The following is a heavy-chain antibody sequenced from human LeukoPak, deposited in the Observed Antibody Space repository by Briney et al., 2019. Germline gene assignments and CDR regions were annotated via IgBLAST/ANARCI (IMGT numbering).Heavy chain of an antibody. V-gene: IGHV1-8*01. Sequence: ASVKVSCMASGYTFTSYDINWVRQATGQGLEWMGWMNPNSGNTGYAQKFQGRVTITRNTSISTAYMELSSLRSEDTAVYYCARTSARDYYYYMDVWGKGTTVTVSS. CDR3: ARTSARDYYYYMDV. D-gene: IGHD6-25*01. J-gene: IGHJ6*03. CDR1: GYTFTSYD. CDR2: MNPNSGNT.